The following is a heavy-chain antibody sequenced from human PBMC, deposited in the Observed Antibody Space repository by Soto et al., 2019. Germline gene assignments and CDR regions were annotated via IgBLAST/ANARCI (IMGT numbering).Heavy chain of an antibody. V-gene: IGHV4-31*03. D-gene: IGHD3-3*01. J-gene: IGHJ5*02. CDR2: IYYSGST. CDR1: GGSISSGGYY. CDR3: ARYTIFGEENWFDP. Sequence: PSETLSLTCTVSGGSISSGGYYWSWIRQHPGKGLEWIGYIYYSGSTYYNPSLKSRVTISVDTSKNQFSLKLSSVTAADTAVYYCARYTIFGEENWFDPWGQGTLVTVSS.